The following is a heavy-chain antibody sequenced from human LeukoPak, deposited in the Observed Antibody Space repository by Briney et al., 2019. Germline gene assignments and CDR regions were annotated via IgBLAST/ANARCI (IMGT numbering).Heavy chain of an antibody. CDR3: ARTFNGFDPNFDH. V-gene: IGHV3-23*01. CDR1: GFIFSNHA. D-gene: IGHD5-12*01. J-gene: IGHJ4*02. CDR2: ISTDGDGP. Sequence: GGSLRLSCAASGFIFSNHAMNWVRQVPGKGLVWVSTISTDGDGPHYADSVKGRFTISRDNMKNTLYLQMDNLSDVDTAVYFCARTFNGFDPNFDHWGQGTLVTVSS.